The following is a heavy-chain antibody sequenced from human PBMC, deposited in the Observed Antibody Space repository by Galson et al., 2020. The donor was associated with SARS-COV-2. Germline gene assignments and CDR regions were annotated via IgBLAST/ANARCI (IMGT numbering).Heavy chain of an antibody. V-gene: IGHV1-8*01. J-gene: IGHJ4*02. D-gene: IGHD1-1*01. CDR3: ARGRYNRFED. CDR2: VNPKSGKT. Sequence: ASVKVSCKASGYIFANHDINWMRQATGQGLEWMGWVNPKSGKTGYAPKFQGRVTMSGNTSISTAYMDLTSLKSEDSAVYYCARGRYNRFEDWGQGSLVTVSS. CDR1: GYIFANHD.